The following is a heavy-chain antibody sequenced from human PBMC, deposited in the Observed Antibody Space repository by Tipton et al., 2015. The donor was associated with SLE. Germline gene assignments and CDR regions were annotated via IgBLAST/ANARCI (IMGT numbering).Heavy chain of an antibody. J-gene: IGHJ2*01. V-gene: IGHV3-11*01. CDR3: VREADYGDWYVDL. CDR1: GFTFSDHY. CDR2: ISPGGGSE. Sequence: EAPGFTFSDHYMSWIRQAPGKGLEWVSYISPGGGSEHSADSVKGRFIISRDNAKNSLYLQMNSLTAEDTAVYYCVREADYGDWYVDLWGRGSLVTVSS. D-gene: IGHD4-17*01.